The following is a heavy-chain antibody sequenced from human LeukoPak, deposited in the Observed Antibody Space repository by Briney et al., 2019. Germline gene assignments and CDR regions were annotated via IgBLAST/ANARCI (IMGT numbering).Heavy chain of an antibody. J-gene: IGHJ3*02. CDR2: IRGGGGSA. CDR1: GFTFSAYA. Sequence: GGFLRLSCTASGFTFSAYAMMWVRQAPGKGPEWVSAIRGGGGSAFYADSVKGRFTISRDNSKYALFLQMNSLRAEDKAVYYCARDPNGDYIGAFDMWGPGTMVTVSS. CDR3: ARDPNGDYIGAFDM. D-gene: IGHD4-17*01. V-gene: IGHV3-23*01.